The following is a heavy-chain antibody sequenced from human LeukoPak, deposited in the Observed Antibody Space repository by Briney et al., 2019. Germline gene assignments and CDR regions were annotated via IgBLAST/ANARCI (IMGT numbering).Heavy chain of an antibody. CDR3: ARGRYCSSTSCPRFDP. Sequence: GASVKVSCKASGYTFTSYDINWVRQATGQGLEWMGWMNPNSGNTGYAQKFQGRDTMTRNTSISTAYMELSSLRSEDTAVYYCARGRYCSSTSCPRFDPWGQGTLVTVSS. D-gene: IGHD2-2*01. J-gene: IGHJ5*02. CDR2: MNPNSGNT. V-gene: IGHV1-8*01. CDR1: GYTFTSYD.